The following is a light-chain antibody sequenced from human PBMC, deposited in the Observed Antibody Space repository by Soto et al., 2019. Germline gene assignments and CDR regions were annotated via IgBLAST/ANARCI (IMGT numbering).Light chain of an antibody. Sequence: ETVLTQSPATLSLSPGERATLSCRASQSISRDLDWYQQKPGQPPRLLICDVSNRATGVPARFSGSGSGTDFTLTISSLEPEDFAIYYCQQRNNSPLTFGQGTKVEIK. V-gene: IGKV3-11*01. J-gene: IGKJ1*01. CDR2: DVS. CDR3: QQRNNSPLT. CDR1: QSISRD.